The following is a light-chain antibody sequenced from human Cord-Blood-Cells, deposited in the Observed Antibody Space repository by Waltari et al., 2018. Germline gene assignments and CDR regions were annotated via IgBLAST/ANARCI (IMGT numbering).Light chain of an antibody. V-gene: IGKV3-15*01. CDR3: QQYNNWPYT. Sequence: IVMTXSPATLSVSXGERATLSCRASQSVSSNLAWYQQKPGQAPRLLIYGASTRATGIPARFSGSGSGTEFTLTISSLQSEDFAVYYCQQYNNWPYTFGQGTKLEIK. CDR1: QSVSSN. J-gene: IGKJ2*01. CDR2: GAS.